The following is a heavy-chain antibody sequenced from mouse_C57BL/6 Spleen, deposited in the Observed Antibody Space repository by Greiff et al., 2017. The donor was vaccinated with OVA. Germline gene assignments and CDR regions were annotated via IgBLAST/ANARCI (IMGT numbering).Heavy chain of an antibody. CDR1: GYTFTSYW. Sequence: VQLQQSGAELVKPGASVKMSCKASGYTFTSYWITWVKQRPGQGLEWIGDIYPGSGSTNYNEKFKSKATLTVDTSARTASVQLSSLTSEDSAVYYCARTAFYYGSSHWYFDVWGTGTTVTVSS. CDR2: IYPGSGST. J-gene: IGHJ1*03. D-gene: IGHD1-1*01. CDR3: ARTAFYYGSSHWYFDV. V-gene: IGHV1-55*01.